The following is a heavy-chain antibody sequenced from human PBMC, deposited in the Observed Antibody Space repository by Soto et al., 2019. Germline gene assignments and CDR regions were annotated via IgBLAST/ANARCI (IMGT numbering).Heavy chain of an antibody. CDR2: IIPIFGTA. D-gene: IGHD3-16*01. V-gene: IGHV1-69*01. CDR1: GGTFSSYA. CDR3: ARARLGAITPLDLCYGMDV. J-gene: IGHJ6*02. Sequence: QVQLVQSGAEVKKPGSSVKVSCKASGGTFSSYAISWVRQAPGQGLEWMGGIIPIFGTANYAQKFQGRVTITADEYTSTAYMELSSRRSEDTAVYYCARARLGAITPLDLCYGMDVWGQGTTVTVSS.